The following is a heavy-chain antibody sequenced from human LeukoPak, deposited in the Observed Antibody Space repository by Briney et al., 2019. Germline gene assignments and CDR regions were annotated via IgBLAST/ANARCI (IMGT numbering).Heavy chain of an antibody. D-gene: IGHD3-22*01. CDR1: GFTFSSYE. J-gene: IGHJ4*02. CDR3: AKDWGVYYYDSSGYPDY. Sequence: PGGSLRLSCAASGFTFSSYEMNWVRQAPGKGLEWVAVISYDGSNKYYADSVKGRFTISRDNSKNTLYLQMNSLRAEDTAVYYCAKDWGVYYYDSSGYPDYWGQGTLVTVSS. V-gene: IGHV3-30*18. CDR2: ISYDGSNK.